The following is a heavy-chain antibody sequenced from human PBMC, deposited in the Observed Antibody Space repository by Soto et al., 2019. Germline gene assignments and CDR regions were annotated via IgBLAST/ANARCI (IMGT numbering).Heavy chain of an antibody. CDR3: ASATVVAATFDF. V-gene: IGHV3-21*01. Sequence: EVQLVESGGGLVKPGGSLTLSCAASGFAFRSYNMNWVRQAPGKGLEWVASINSGSSNIYYGDSVKGRFTISRDNAKNSLFLQMDSLRAEDSAVYYCASATVVAATFDFWGQGTLVTVSS. D-gene: IGHD2-15*01. CDR2: INSGSSNI. CDR1: GFAFRSYN. J-gene: IGHJ4*02.